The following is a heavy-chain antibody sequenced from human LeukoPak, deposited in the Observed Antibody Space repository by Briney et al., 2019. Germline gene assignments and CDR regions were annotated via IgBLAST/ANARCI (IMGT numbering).Heavy chain of an antibody. Sequence: GRSLRLSCAASGFTFSTYDIHWVRQAPGKGLEWVTLISYDGTSTYYADSVKGRFTISRDNSKNTVFLQVNSLRAEDTAVYYCARETRLRLGGYYFDSWGQGTLVTVSS. V-gene: IGHV3-30-3*01. D-gene: IGHD3-16*01. CDR2: ISYDGTST. CDR1: GFTFSTYD. J-gene: IGHJ4*02. CDR3: ARETRLRLGGYYFDS.